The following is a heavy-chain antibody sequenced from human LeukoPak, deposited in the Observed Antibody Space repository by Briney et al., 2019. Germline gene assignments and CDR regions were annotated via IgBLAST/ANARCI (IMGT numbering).Heavy chain of an antibody. D-gene: IGHD3-22*01. Sequence: GGSLRLSCAASGFTFSSYGMHWVRQAPGEGLEWVAVIWYDGSNKYYADSVKGRFTISRDNSKNTLYLQMNSLRAEDTAVYYCAREPYYYDSIELDYWGQGTLVTVSS. CDR1: GFTFSSYG. CDR3: AREPYYYDSIELDY. CDR2: IWYDGSNK. V-gene: IGHV3-33*01. J-gene: IGHJ4*02.